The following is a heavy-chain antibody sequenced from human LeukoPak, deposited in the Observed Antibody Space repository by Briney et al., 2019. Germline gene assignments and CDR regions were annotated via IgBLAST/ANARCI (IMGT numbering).Heavy chain of an antibody. Sequence: GGSMTLSCAASGFTFSSYRMNWVSQPQEKGLEWVSSISSSSSYIYYADSVKGRFTISRDNAKNSLYLQMNSRRAEDTAVYYCARDIGFDPWGQGTLVTVPS. CDR2: ISSSSSYI. CDR3: ARDIGFDP. J-gene: IGHJ5*02. CDR1: GFTFSSYR. V-gene: IGHV3-21*01. D-gene: IGHD1-26*01.